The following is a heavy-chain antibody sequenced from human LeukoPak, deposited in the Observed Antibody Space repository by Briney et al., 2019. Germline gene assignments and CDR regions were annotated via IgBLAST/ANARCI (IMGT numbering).Heavy chain of an antibody. J-gene: IGHJ4*02. Sequence: GSLRLSCVASGFPFSSYWMTWVRQAPGKGLEWVANIKQDGSKKSYVDSVKGRFTISRDNSKNTLYLQMDSLRAEDTAVYYCAKRGDNWGPFDYWGQGTLVTVSS. D-gene: IGHD7-27*01. V-gene: IGHV3-7*03. CDR1: GFPFSSYW. CDR2: IKQDGSKK. CDR3: AKRGDNWGPFDY.